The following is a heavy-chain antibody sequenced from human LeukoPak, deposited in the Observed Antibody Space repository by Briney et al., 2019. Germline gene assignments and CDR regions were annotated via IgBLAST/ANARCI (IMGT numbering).Heavy chain of an antibody. CDR1: GYTFTSYA. CDR2: INVGNGNT. V-gene: IGHV1-3*01. CDR3: ARGGGGSMTVD. D-gene: IGHD3-22*01. J-gene: IGHJ3*01. Sequence: ASVKVSCKASGYTFTSYAVHWVRQAPGQRLEWMGWINVGNGNTKYSQKFQGRVTITRDTSASAAYMEQSSLRVDDTAIYYCARGGGGSMTVDWGQGTMVTVSS.